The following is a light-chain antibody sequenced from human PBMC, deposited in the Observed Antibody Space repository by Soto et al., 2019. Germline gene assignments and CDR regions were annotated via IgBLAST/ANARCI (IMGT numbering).Light chain of an antibody. CDR2: KAS. CDR3: QQYNSVSLLT. CDR1: QSISNW. Sequence: DIQMTQSPSTLSASVGDRVTITCRASQSISNWVAWYQQKPGKAPKLLIYKASSLESGVPSRFSGSGSGAEFTLTISSLXPEDFAIYYCQQYNSVSLLTFGGGTKVDIK. J-gene: IGKJ4*01. V-gene: IGKV1-5*03.